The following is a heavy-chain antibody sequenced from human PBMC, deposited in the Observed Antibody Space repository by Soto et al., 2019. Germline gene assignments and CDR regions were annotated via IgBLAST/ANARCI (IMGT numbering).Heavy chain of an antibody. V-gene: IGHV1-69*04. Sequence: SVKVSCKASGGTFSSYTISWVRQAPGQGLEWMGRIIPILGIANYAQKFQGRVTITADKSTSTAYMQMNGLRAEDTAIYYCAKDKRPDGLWDIDYWGQGTLVTVSS. CDR2: IIPILGIA. CDR3: AKDKRPDGLWDIDY. CDR1: GGTFSSYT. J-gene: IGHJ4*02. D-gene: IGHD3-16*01.